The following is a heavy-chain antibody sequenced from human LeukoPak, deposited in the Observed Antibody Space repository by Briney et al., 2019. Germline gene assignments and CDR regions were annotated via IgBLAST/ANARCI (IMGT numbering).Heavy chain of an antibody. CDR1: GYTFTGYY. D-gene: IGHD6-19*01. V-gene: IGHV1-2*02. J-gene: IGHJ3*02. Sequence: ASVKVSCKASGYTFTGYYMHWVRQAPGQGLEWMGWINPNTGGTNYAQKFQGRVTMTRDTSISTAYMELSRLRSDDTAVYYCARVRHSSGWWDREADGTAFDIWGQGTMVTVSS. CDR2: INPNTGGT. CDR3: ARVRHSSGWWDREADGTAFDI.